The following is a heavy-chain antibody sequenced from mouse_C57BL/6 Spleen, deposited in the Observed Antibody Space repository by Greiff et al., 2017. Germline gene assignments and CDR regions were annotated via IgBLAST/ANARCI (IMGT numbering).Heavy chain of an antibody. D-gene: IGHD1-1*01. V-gene: IGHV1-15*01. Sequence: VKLMESGAELVRPGASVTLSCKASGYTFTDYEMHWVKQTPVHGLEWIGAIDPETGGTAYNQKFKGKAILTADKSSSTAYMELRSLTSEDSAVYYCTRTTVVLDYWGQGTTLTVSS. CDR2: IDPETGGT. J-gene: IGHJ2*01. CDR1: GYTFTDYE. CDR3: TRTTVVLDY.